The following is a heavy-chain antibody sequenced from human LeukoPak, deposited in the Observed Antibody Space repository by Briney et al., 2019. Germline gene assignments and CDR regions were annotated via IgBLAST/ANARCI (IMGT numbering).Heavy chain of an antibody. V-gene: IGHV3-7*01. CDR1: RFTSSSYW. CDR3: ARDTGGGYSCYDC. CDR2: IKQDGREK. Sequence: GGSLRLSRAASRFTSSSYWMTWIRQAPGKGLEWVANIKQDGREKYYVDSVKGRFTISRDNDKNSLYLQMNSLRAEDTAVYYCARDTGGGYSCYDCWGQGTLVTVSS. J-gene: IGHJ4*02. D-gene: IGHD5-18*01.